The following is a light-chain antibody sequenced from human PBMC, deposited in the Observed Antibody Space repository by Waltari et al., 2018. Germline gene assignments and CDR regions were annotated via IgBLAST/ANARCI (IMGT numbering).Light chain of an antibody. CDR2: WAS. CDR3: QQYYSTPYS. J-gene: IGKJ2*01. CDR1: PSVFNSPNNNNS. Sequence: DTVMTQSPDSLTVSLGERATINCKSSPSVFNSPNNNNSFAGYQQKPGQPPKALIYWASARESGVPDRFSGSGSGTDFTLTISSLQAEDVAVYYCQQYYSTPYSFGQGTKLEIK. V-gene: IGKV4-1*01.